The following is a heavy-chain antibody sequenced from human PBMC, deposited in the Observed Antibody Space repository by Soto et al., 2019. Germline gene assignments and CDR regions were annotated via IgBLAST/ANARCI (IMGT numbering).Heavy chain of an antibody. Sequence: SVKVSCNASGYTFTCYYMHWVRQAPGQGLEWMGWINPNSGGTNYAQKFQGRVTMTRDTSISTAYMELSRLRSDDTDVYYCARGDCSSTSCYYAWFDPWGQRTLVTVSS. D-gene: IGHD2-2*01. CDR2: INPNSGGT. J-gene: IGHJ5*02. CDR3: ARGDCSSTSCYYAWFDP. CDR1: GYTFTCYY. V-gene: IGHV1-2*02.